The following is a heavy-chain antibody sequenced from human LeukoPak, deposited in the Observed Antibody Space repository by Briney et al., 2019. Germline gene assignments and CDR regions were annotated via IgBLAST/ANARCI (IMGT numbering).Heavy chain of an antibody. V-gene: IGHV4-59*08. CDR3: ARSSRGFGYYFDY. CDR1: GGSISSHY. D-gene: IGHD3-16*01. J-gene: IGHJ4*02. Sequence: SETLSLTCTVSGGSISSHYWSWIRQPPGKGLEWIGYIYYSGSTNYNPSLKSRVTISVDTSKNQFSLKLSSVTAADTAVYYCARSSRGFGYYFDYWGQGTLVTVSS. CDR2: IYYSGST.